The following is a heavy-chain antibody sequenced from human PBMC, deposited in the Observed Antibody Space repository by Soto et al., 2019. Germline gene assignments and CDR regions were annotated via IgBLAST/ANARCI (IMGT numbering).Heavy chain of an antibody. J-gene: IGHJ6*02. CDR2: INPSSGSI. V-gene: IGHV1-2*02. D-gene: IGHD3-22*01. Sequence: ASVKVSCKEPRFTLTTTYLHSLLQAPGQGLEWMGVINPSSGSITYAQKFQGRVTMTRDTSTSTAYMELSRLRSDDTAVYYCARDLAHYDSSGYYLIGMDVWGQETTVTVSS. CDR3: ARDLAHYDSSGYYLIGMDV. CDR1: RFTLTTTY.